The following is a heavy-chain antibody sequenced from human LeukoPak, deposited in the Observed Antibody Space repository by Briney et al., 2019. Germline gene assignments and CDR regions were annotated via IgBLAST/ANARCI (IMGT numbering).Heavy chain of an antibody. CDR3: ARIEYSSSWYYFDY. D-gene: IGHD6-13*01. V-gene: IGHV1-69*05. CDR2: IIPIFGTA. J-gene: IGHJ4*02. CDR1: GGTFSSYA. Sequence: SAKVSCKASGGTFSSYAISWVRQAPGQGLEWMGRIIPIFGTANYAQKFQGRVTITTDESTSTAYMELSSLRSEDTAVYYCARIEYSSSWYYFDYWGQGTLVTVSS.